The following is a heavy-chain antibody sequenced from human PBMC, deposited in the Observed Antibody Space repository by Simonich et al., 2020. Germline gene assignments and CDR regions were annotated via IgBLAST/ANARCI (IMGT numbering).Heavy chain of an antibody. CDR1: GFTFSSYS. V-gene: IGHV3-21*01. D-gene: IGHD6-19*01. Sequence: EVQLVESGGGLVKPGGSLRLSCAASGFTFSSYSMNWVRQAPGKGLEWVSSISSSSSYIYYADSVKGRFTISRDNAKTSRYLQMNSLRAEDTAVYYCARWIAVAGTGAYGMDVWGQGTTVTVSS. J-gene: IGHJ6*02. CDR2: ISSSSSYI. CDR3: ARWIAVAGTGAYGMDV.